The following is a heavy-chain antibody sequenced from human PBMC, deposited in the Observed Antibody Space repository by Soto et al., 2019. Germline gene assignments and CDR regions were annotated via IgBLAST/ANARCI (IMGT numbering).Heavy chain of an antibody. D-gene: IGHD2-15*01. Sequence: GGSLRLSCAASGFTFSSYAMSWVRQAPGKGLEWVSAISGSGGSTYYADSVKGRFTISRDNSKNTLYLQMNSLRAEDTAVYYCAKPGYCSGGSCYEPGAFDIWGQGTMVTVSS. J-gene: IGHJ3*02. CDR3: AKPGYCSGGSCYEPGAFDI. CDR1: GFTFSSYA. V-gene: IGHV3-23*01. CDR2: ISGSGGST.